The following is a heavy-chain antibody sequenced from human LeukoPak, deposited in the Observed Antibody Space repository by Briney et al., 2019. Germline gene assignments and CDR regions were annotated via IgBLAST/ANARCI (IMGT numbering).Heavy chain of an antibody. J-gene: IGHJ4*02. CDR2: IYPSDSDT. D-gene: IGHD6-6*01. CDR1: GYSFTNYW. CDR3: ARLFSYSSSSWVFDY. Sequence: GAALKISCKGSGYSFTNYWIGWVRPMPGKGLEWMGIIYPSDSDTRYSPSFQGQVTISADKSISTAYLQWSSLKASDTAMYYCARLFSYSSSSWVFDYWGQGTLVTVSS. V-gene: IGHV5-51*01.